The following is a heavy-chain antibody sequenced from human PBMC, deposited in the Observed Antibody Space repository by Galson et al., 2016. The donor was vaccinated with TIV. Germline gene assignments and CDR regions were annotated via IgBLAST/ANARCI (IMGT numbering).Heavy chain of an antibody. V-gene: IGHV1-2*02. CDR1: GDTFTGYY. CDR3: ERARYGNYFDY. J-gene: IGHJ4*02. Sequence: SVKVSCKASGDTFTGYYVHWVRQAPGQGLEWMGWIDPRSVATNYAQKFQGRVTMTRPTSISTAHMELTRLTPDDTAVYYGERARYGNYFDYWGQGTLVTVSS. CDR2: IDPRSVAT. D-gene: IGHD4-17*01.